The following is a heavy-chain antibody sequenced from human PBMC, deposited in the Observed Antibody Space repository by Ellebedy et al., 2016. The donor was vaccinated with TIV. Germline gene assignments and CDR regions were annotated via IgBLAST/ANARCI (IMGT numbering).Heavy chain of an antibody. CDR3: AKLEVAVAATQFYFDY. Sequence: GESLKISXAASGFTFSSCAMSWVRQAPGKGLEWVSVISGSGASTYYADSVKGRFTISRDNSKNTLYLQMNSLRAEDTAVYYCAKLEVAVAATQFYFDYWGQGTLVTVSS. D-gene: IGHD6-19*01. CDR1: GFTFSSCA. J-gene: IGHJ4*02. V-gene: IGHV3-23*01. CDR2: ISGSGAST.